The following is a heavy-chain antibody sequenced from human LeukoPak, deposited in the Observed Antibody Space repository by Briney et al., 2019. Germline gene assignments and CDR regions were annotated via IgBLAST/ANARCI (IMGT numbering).Heavy chain of an antibody. CDR2: IYYSGST. J-gene: IGHJ4*02. Sequence: SETLSLTCTVSGDSISSYYWSWIRQPPGKGLEWIGYIYYSGSTNYNPSLKSRVTISVDTSKNQFSLKLSSVTAADTAVYYCARDGDWIYFDYWGQGTLVTVSS. CDR3: ARDGDWIYFDY. CDR1: GDSISSYY. V-gene: IGHV4-59*01. D-gene: IGHD3/OR15-3a*01.